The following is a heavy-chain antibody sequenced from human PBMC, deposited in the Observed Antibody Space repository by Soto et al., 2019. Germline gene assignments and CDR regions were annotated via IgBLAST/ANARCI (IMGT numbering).Heavy chain of an antibody. CDR3: AKQRAGYGSGSDTFYFDF. J-gene: IGHJ4*02. Sequence: GGSLRLSCSTSGFTFSTYAMNWVRQAPGKGLEWVSALSGSGGTTYYADSVRGRFTISRDNSKNTLFLQMSSLRAEDTALYYCAKQRAGYGSGSDTFYFDFWGQGTLVTVSS. V-gene: IGHV3-23*01. CDR2: LSGSGGTT. CDR1: GFTFSTYA. D-gene: IGHD3-10*01.